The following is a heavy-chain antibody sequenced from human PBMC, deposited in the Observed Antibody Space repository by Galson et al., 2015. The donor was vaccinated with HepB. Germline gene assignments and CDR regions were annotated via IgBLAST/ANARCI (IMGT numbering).Heavy chain of an antibody. CDR3: ARDQGPMIGSGSYYSIFDAFDI. J-gene: IGHJ3*02. CDR2: ISSSSSTI. D-gene: IGHD3-10*01. CDR1: GFTFSSYS. V-gene: IGHV3-48*01. Sequence: SLRLSCAASGFTFSSYSMNWARQALGKGLEWVSYISSSSSTIYYADSVKGRFTISRDNAKNSLYLQMNSLRAEDTAVYYCARDQGPMIGSGSYYSIFDAFDIWGQGTMVTVSS.